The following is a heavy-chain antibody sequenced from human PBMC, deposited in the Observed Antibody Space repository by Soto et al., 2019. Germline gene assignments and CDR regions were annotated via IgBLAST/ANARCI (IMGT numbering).Heavy chain of an antibody. CDR2: INRSGGSA. CDR3: AKNYYFDC. J-gene: IGHJ4*02. D-gene: IGHD3-10*01. CDR1: GFTFSSYA. Sequence: GGSLRLSCEASGFTFSSYAMSWVRQAPGKGLEWVSSINRSGGSANYADSVKGRFTISRDDSKSILSLQMNSLRAEDTAIYYCAKNYYFDCWGQGTLVTVSS. V-gene: IGHV3-23*01.